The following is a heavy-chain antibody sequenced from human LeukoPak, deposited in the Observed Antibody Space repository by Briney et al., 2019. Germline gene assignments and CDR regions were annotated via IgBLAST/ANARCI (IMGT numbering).Heavy chain of an antibody. CDR2: IYYSGST. D-gene: IGHD1-26*01. V-gene: IGHV4-39*07. Sequence: PSETLSLTCTVSGGSISSSSYYWGWIRQPPGKGLEWIGSIYYSGSTYYNPSLKSRVTISVDTSKNQFSLKLSSVTAADTAVYYCARGSACGSYGLGAFDIWGQGTMVTVSS. CDR3: ARGSACGSYGLGAFDI. J-gene: IGHJ3*02. CDR1: GGSISSSSYY.